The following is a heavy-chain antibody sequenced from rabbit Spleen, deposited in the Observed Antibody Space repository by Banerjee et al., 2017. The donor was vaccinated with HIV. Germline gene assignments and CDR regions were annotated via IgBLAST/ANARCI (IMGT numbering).Heavy chain of an antibody. CDR3: ARDTGTSFSTYGMDL. CDR1: GVSFSGDSY. CDR2: IYAGSTGNS. Sequence: QSLEESGGDLVKPGASLTLTCIASGVSFSGDSYMCWVRQAPGKGLEWIACIYAGSTGNSYSAIWAKGRFTISKTSSTTVTLQMTSLTGADTATYFCARDTGTSFSTYGMDLWGPGTLVT. V-gene: IGHV1S40*01. J-gene: IGHJ6*01. D-gene: IGHD7-1*01.